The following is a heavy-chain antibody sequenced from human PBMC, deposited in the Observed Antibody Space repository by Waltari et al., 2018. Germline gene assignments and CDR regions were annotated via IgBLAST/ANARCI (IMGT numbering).Heavy chain of an antibody. CDR1: GGSISSYY. J-gene: IGHJ5*02. V-gene: IGHV4-4*07. CDR2: IYTSGST. D-gene: IGHD3-3*01. Sequence: QVQLQESGPGLVKPSETLSLTCTVSGGSISSYYWSWIRQPAGKGLEWIGRIYTSGSTNYNPSRKSRVTMSVDTSKNQFSLKLSSVTAADTAVYYCARDAESIFGVVIITVPWFDPWGQGTLVTVSS. CDR3: ARDAESIFGVVIITVPWFDP.